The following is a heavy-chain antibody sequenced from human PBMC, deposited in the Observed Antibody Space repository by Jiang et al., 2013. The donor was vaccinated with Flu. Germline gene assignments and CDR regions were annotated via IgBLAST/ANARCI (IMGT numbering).Heavy chain of an antibody. CDR2: IYSNGDT. D-gene: IGHD3-3*01. CDR3: AREWSGFDF. V-gene: IGHV4-4*08. J-gene: IGHJ3*01. Sequence: GPGLVKPSETLSLTCSVSGGSFSIYKWSWIRQPPGKGLEWIGLIYSNGDTNFNPSLKSRVTMSIDTSKNQFSLKLTSVTAADTAIYYCAREWSGFDFWGQGAMVTVSS. CDR1: GGSFSIYK.